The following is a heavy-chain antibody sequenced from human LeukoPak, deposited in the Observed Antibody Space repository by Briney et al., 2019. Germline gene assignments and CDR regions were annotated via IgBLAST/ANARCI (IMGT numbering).Heavy chain of an antibody. V-gene: IGHV3-48*04. D-gene: IGHD3-22*01. CDR2: ISSSGSTI. J-gene: IGHJ4*02. CDR1: GFTFSSYW. CDR3: ARDQIIHDSSGYSLFDY. Sequence: PGGSLRLSCAASGFTFSSYWMNWVRQAPGKGLEWVSYISSSGSTIYYADSVKGRFTISRDNAKNSLYLQMNSLRAEDTAVYYCARDQIIHDSSGYSLFDYWGQGTLVTVSS.